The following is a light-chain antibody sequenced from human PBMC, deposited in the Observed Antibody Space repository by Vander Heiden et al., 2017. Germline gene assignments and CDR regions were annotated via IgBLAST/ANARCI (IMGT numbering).Light chain of an antibody. CDR1: SSDIGRLTL. CDR2: EVT. V-gene: IGLV2-23*02. CDR3: CSSAVTGTYIV. J-gene: IGLJ2*01. Sequence: SALTQPASASGSPGQSTTISCTATSSDIGRLTLVSCYRQSPGKAPKLIISEVTERPSGVSSRFSGSKSVYTASLTISGLQPEDEADYYCCSSAVTGTYIVFGGGTKLTVL.